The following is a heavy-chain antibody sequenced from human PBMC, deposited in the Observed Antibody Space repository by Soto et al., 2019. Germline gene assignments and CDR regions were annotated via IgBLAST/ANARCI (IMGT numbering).Heavy chain of an antibody. V-gene: IGHV4-4*07. J-gene: IGHJ5*02. Sequence: SETLSLTCTVSGGSISSYYWSWIRQPAGKGLEWIGRIYTSGSTNYNPSLKSRVTMSVDTSKNQFSLKLSSVTAADTAVYYCAREKWTNPINWFDPWGQGTLVTVYS. CDR1: GGSISSYY. D-gene: IGHD2-8*01. CDR3: AREKWTNPINWFDP. CDR2: IYTSGST.